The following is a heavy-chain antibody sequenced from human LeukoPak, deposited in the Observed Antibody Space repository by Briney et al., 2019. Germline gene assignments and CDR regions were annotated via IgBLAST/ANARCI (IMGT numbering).Heavy chain of an antibody. CDR2: LSGSGITT. V-gene: IGHV3-23*01. D-gene: IGHD6-19*01. CDR1: GFTFSNSA. CDR3: AKRIYSSGWSYFDY. Sequence: GGSLRLSCAASGFTFSNSAMSWVRQAPGKGLEWVSTLSGSGITTYYADSVKGRSTISRDNSKNTLYLQMNSLRAEDTAVYYCAKRIYSSGWSYFDYWGHGTLVTVSS. J-gene: IGHJ4*01.